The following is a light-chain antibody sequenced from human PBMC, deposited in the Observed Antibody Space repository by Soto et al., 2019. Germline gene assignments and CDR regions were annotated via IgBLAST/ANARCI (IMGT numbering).Light chain of an antibody. CDR3: QQYGRSPRT. V-gene: IGKV3-20*01. J-gene: IGKJ1*01. CDR1: QSISGDY. CDR2: ITS. Sequence: EIVLTQSPGTLSLSPGERATLSCRATQSISGDYVAWYQQRPGQPPRLLMDITSGRATGIPDRFSGGGSGTDFTLTITRLEPEDVAVYFCQQYGRSPRTFGQGTKVEIK.